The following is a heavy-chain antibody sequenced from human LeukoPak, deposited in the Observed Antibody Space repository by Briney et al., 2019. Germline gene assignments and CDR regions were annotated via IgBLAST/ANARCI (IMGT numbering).Heavy chain of an antibody. CDR1: GFTFSRYS. Sequence: PGGSLRLSCAASGFTFSRYSMNWVRQAPGKGLEWVSSISSSSSYIYYADSVKGRFTISRDNAKNSLYLQMNSLRAEDTAVYYCARVKYYYDSSGYYFDYWGQGTLVTVSS. CDR3: ARVKYYYDSSGYYFDY. CDR2: ISSSSSYI. V-gene: IGHV3-21*01. D-gene: IGHD3-22*01. J-gene: IGHJ4*02.